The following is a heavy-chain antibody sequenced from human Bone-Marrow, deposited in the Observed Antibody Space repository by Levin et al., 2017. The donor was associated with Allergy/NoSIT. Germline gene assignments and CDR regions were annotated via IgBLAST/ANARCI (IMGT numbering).Heavy chain of an antibody. V-gene: IGHV5-51*01. D-gene: IGHD2-15*01. Sequence: GESLKISCKGSGYSFTSYWIGWVRQMPGKGLEWMGIIYPGDSDTRYSPSFQGQVTISTDKSISTAYLQWSSLKASDTAMYYCARSAVVIAATELQPFDFWGQGTLVTVSS. CDR3: ARSAVVIAATELQPFDF. CDR2: IYPGDSDT. CDR1: GYSFTSYW. J-gene: IGHJ4*02.